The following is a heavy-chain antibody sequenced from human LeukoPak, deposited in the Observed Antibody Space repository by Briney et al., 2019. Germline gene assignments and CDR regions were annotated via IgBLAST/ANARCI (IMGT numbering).Heavy chain of an antibody. CDR2: IHTSGST. J-gene: IGHJ4*02. D-gene: IGHD6-19*01. CDR3: ARESSGWFFDY. V-gene: IGHV4-4*07. CDR1: GGSISIYY. Sequence: PSEILSLTCTVSGGSISIYYWSWIRQPAGKRLERIGRIHTSGSTKYNPSLKSRVTMSVDTSKNQFSLKLSSGTAADTAVYYCARESSGWFFDYWGQGTLVTVSS.